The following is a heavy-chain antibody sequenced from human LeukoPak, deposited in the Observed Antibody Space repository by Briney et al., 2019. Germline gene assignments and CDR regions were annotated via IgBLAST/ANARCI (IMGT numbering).Heavy chain of an antibody. V-gene: IGHV4-34*01. Sequence: PSETLSLTCAVYGGSFSGYYWSWIRQPPGKGLEWIGEINHSGSTNYNPSLKSRVTISVDTSKNQFSLKLSSVTAADTAVYYCARGRRSKLSDYWDRGTLVTVSS. CDR1: GGSFSGYY. CDR2: INHSGST. J-gene: IGHJ4*02. CDR3: ARGRRSKLSDY. D-gene: IGHD1-7*01.